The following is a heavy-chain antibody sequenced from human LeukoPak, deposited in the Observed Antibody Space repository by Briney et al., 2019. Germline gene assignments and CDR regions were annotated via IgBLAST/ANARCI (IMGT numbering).Heavy chain of an antibody. CDR2: LYSSGCT. V-gene: IGHV4-39*01. D-gene: IGHD2-2*01. CDR1: GDSISSSSHF. CDR3: ARVSRYFSIHGCYPFDF. J-gene: IGHJ4*02. Sequence: KPSETLSLTCTVSGDSISSSSHFWGWIRQPPGKGLEWIGSLYSSGCTYYNPSLKSRLTMSKDTSRNQFSLNLNSVTAADTAVYYCARVSRYFSIHGCYPFDFWGQGTLVTVPS.